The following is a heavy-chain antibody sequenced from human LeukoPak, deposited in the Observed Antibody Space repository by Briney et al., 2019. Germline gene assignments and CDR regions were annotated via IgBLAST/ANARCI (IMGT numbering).Heavy chain of an antibody. V-gene: IGHV4-61*01. CDR2: IYYSGST. Sequence: SETLSLTCTVSGGSVSSGSYYWSWIRQPPGKGLEWIGYIYYSGSTNYNPSLKSRVTISVDTSKNQFSLKLSSVTAADTAVYYCARAAVAGANWFDPWGQGTLVTVSS. D-gene: IGHD6-19*01. J-gene: IGHJ5*02. CDR3: ARAAVAGANWFDP. CDR1: GGSVSSGSYY.